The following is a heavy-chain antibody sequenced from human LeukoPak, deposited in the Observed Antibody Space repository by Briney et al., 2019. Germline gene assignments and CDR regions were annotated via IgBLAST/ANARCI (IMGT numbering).Heavy chain of an antibody. CDR1: GFTVSSNY. Sequence: GGSLRLSCAASGFTVSSNYTSWVRQAPGKGLEWVSVIYSGGSTYYADSVKGRFTISRDNSKNTLYLQMNSLRAEDTAVYYCARFRINGGFDYWGQGTLVTVSS. J-gene: IGHJ4*02. CDR2: IYSGGST. CDR3: ARFRINGGFDY. D-gene: IGHD2-15*01. V-gene: IGHV3-66*01.